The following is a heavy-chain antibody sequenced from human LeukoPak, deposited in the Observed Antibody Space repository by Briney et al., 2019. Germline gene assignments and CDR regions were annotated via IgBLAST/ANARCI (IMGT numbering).Heavy chain of an antibody. J-gene: IGHJ4*02. CDR3: ARDYCSSTSCLFDY. D-gene: IGHD2-2*01. CDR1: GFTFSSYG. V-gene: IGHV3-33*01. CDR2: IWNDGTNK. Sequence: GGSLRLSCAASGFTFSSYGMNWVRQAPGKGLEWVAVIWNDGTNKYYADSVKGRFTISRDNSKNTLSLQMNSLKAEDTAVYYCARDYCSSTSCLFDYWGQGTLVTVSS.